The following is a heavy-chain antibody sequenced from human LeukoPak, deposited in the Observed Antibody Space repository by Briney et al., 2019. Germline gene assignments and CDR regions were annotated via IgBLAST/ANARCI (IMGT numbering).Heavy chain of an antibody. CDR1: GFTFSSYG. CDR3: AKDRVRVSSSSGGRFDP. J-gene: IGHJ5*02. D-gene: IGHD6-6*01. Sequence: GRSLRLSCAASGFTFSSYGMHWVRQAPGKGLEWVSAISGSGGSTYYADSVKGRFTISRDNSKNTLYLQMNSLRAEDTAVYYCAKDRVRVSSSSGGRFDPWGQGTLVTVSS. V-gene: IGHV3-23*01. CDR2: ISGSGGST.